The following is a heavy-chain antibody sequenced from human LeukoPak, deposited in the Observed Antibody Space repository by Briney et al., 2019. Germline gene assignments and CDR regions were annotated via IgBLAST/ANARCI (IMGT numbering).Heavy chain of an antibody. CDR2: INPNTGST. CDR3: ARGPRYISGRYAESICIDY. CDR1: GYTFNGYY. D-gene: IGHD6-19*01. J-gene: IGHJ4*02. V-gene: IGHV1-2*02. Sequence: ASVKLSCTASGYTFNGYYFHWLRQAPGQGLEWMGSINPNTGSTNYAHKFQDRFTITRDTSISTAYLQLSSLRSGDTAIYYCARGPRYISGRYAESICIDYWGQGTLVTVSS.